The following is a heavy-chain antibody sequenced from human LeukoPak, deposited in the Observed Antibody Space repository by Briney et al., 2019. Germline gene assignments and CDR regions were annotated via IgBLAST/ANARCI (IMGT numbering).Heavy chain of an antibody. Sequence: SETLSLTCAVSDGSISSYYWSWIRQPPGEGLEWIGYIYSRGSTNYNPSLKSRITISVDTSKNQFSLKLSSVTAADTAVYYCAAWQNRLFDYWGQGTLVTVSS. CDR1: DGSISSYY. D-gene: IGHD2/OR15-2a*01. CDR3: AAWQNRLFDY. CDR2: IYSRGST. V-gene: IGHV4-59*01. J-gene: IGHJ4*02.